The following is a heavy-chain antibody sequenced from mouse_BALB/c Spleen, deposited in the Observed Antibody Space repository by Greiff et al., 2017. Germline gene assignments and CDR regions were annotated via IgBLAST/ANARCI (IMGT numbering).Heavy chain of an antibody. J-gene: IGHJ4*01. CDR3: ARTGYYGYDVAYYYAMDY. D-gene: IGHD2-2*01. V-gene: IGHV2-2*02. Sequence: VMLVESGPGLVQPSQSLSITCTVSGFSLTSYGVHWVRQSPGKGLEWLGVIWSGGSTDYNAAFISRLSISKDNSKSQVFFKMNSLQANDTAIYYCARTGYYGYDVAYYYAMDYWGQGTSVTVSS. CDR1: GFSLTSYG. CDR2: IWSGGST.